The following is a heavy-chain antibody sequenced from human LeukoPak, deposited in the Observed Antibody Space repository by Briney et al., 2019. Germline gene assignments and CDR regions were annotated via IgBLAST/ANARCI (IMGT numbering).Heavy chain of an antibody. V-gene: IGHV3-21*01. CDR3: ARHHSIHPRIHYYDSSGYYYTDAFDI. Sequence: PGGSLRLSCAASGFTFSSYSMNWVRQAPGKGLEWVSSISSSSSYIYYADSVKGRFTISRDNAKNSLYLQMNSLRAEDTAVYYCARHHSIHPRIHYYDSSGYYYTDAFDIWGQGTMVTVSS. CDR2: ISSSSSYI. J-gene: IGHJ3*02. D-gene: IGHD3-22*01. CDR1: GFTFSSYS.